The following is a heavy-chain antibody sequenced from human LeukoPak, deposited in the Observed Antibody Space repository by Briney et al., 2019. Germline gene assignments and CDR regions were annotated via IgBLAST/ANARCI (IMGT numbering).Heavy chain of an antibody. Sequence: PGRSLRLSCAASGFTFRTFWMSWVRQAPGKGLEWVANIKQDGSEKDYVDSVKGRFTISRDNAKNSLYLQMNSLRAEDTAVYYCARADYDFWSGYFVAFDYWGQGTLATVSS. D-gene: IGHD3-3*01. CDR3: ARADYDFWSGYFVAFDY. CDR2: IKQDGSEK. J-gene: IGHJ4*02. V-gene: IGHV3-7*04. CDR1: GFTFRTFW.